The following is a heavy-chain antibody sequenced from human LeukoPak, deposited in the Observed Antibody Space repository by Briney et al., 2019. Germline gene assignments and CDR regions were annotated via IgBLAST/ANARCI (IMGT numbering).Heavy chain of an antibody. CDR3: ITAEYSGYDGVYDI. J-gene: IGHJ3*02. CDR2: IKSKTHGGTT. V-gene: IGHV3-15*01. Sequence: RGSLRLSCAASGFSFSDAWMTWVRQAPGKGLEWVGRIKSKTHGGTTDYAAPVKGRFTISRDDSKNTLYLQMNSLKTEDTAVYYCITAEYSGYDGVYDIWGQGTMVTVSS. CDR1: GFSFSDAW. D-gene: IGHD5-12*01.